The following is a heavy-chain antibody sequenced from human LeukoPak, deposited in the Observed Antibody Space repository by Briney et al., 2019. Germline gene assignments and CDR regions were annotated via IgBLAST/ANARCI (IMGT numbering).Heavy chain of an antibody. CDR2: IHTTGST. CDR1: GGSISSYY. J-gene: IGHJ4*02. CDR3: ARDTYYYDSSGYPLDY. V-gene: IGHV4-4*07. Sequence: SETLSLTCTVSGGSISSYYWSWIRQPAGKGLEWIGRIHTTGSTNYNPSLKSRVTMSVDTSKNQFSLKLSSVTAADTAVYYCARDTYYYDSSGYPLDYWGQGTLVTVSS. D-gene: IGHD3-22*01.